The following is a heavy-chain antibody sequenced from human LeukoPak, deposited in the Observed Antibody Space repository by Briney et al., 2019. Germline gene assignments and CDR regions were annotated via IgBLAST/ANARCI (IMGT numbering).Heavy chain of an antibody. CDR2: IYYSGST. V-gene: IGHV4-31*03. CDR3: ARVTTVTPFDY. J-gene: IGHJ4*02. Sequence: SQTLSLTCTVSGGSISSGGYYWSWLRQHPGTGLEWIGYIYYSGSTYYNPSLKSRVTISVDTSKNQFSLKLSSVTAADTAVYYCARVTTVTPFDYWGQGTLVTVSA. CDR1: GGSISSGGYY. D-gene: IGHD4-11*01.